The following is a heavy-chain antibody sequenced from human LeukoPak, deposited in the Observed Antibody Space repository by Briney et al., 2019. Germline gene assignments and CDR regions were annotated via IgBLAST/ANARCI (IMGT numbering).Heavy chain of an antibody. CDR1: GYTFTGYY. D-gene: IGHD6-13*01. J-gene: IGHJ5*02. CDR2: INPNSGGT. V-gene: IGHV1-2*02. Sequence: WASVTVSCKASGYTFTGYYMHWVRQAPGQGLEWMGWINPNSGGTNYAQKCQGRVTMTRDTSISTAYMELSRLRSDDTAVYYCASSIAAAGRFDPWGQGTLVTVSS. CDR3: ASSIAAAGRFDP.